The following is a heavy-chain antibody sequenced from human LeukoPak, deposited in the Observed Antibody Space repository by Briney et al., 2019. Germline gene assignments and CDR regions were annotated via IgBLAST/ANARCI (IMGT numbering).Heavy chain of an antibody. J-gene: IGHJ6*03. Sequence: GGSLRPSCAASGFTFSDYYMSWIRQAPGKGLEWVSYISSSGSTIYYADSVKGRFTISRDNAKNSLYLQMNSLRAEDTAVHYCARGHNYYDSSGYYYYYYYMDVWGKGTTVTVSS. V-gene: IGHV3-11*04. CDR3: ARGHNYYDSSGYYYYYYYMDV. CDR2: ISSSGSTI. D-gene: IGHD3-22*01. CDR1: GFTFSDYY.